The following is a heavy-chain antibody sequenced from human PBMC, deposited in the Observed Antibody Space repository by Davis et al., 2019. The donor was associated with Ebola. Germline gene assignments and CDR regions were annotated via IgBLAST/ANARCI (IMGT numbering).Heavy chain of an antibody. Sequence: SETLSLTCAVSGGSISSGGYSWSWLRQPPGKGLEWIGYIYHSGSTYYNPSLKSRVTISVDRSKNQFSLKLSSVTAADTAVYYCATAGEVYYYDSSGYWMRNNWFDPWGQGTLVTVSS. CDR3: ATAGEVYYYDSSGYWMRNNWFDP. J-gene: IGHJ5*02. D-gene: IGHD3-22*01. CDR2: IYHSGST. CDR1: GGSISSGGYS. V-gene: IGHV4-30-2*01.